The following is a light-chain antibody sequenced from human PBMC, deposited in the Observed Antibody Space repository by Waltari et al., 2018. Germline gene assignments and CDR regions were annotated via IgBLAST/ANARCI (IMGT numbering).Light chain of an antibody. J-gene: IGLJ2*01. Sequence: SSELPQDPAVSVALGQTVRSTCPGHSLRTYYGSWCRQKPGQAPVLVIYGKTNRPPGIPDRFSTSSSGNTASLTITGAQAEDEAHYYCTSRDISGDVVFGGGTKLTVL. CDR2: GKT. CDR3: TSRDISGDVV. CDR1: SLRTYY. V-gene: IGLV3-19*01.